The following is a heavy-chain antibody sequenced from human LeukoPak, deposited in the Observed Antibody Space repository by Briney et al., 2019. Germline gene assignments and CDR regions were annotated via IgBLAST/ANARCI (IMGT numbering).Heavy chain of an antibody. D-gene: IGHD1-26*01. J-gene: IGHJ6*02. CDR1: GYTFTGYY. CDR3: ARGSGWELLSGDYYYGMDV. V-gene: IGHV1-2*04. CDR2: INPNSGGT. Sequence: GASVKVSCKASGYTFTGYYMHWVRQAPGQGLEWMGWINPNSGGTNYAQKFQGWVTMTRDTSISTAYMELSRLRSDDTAVYYCARGSGWELLSGDYYYGMDVWGQGTTVTVSS.